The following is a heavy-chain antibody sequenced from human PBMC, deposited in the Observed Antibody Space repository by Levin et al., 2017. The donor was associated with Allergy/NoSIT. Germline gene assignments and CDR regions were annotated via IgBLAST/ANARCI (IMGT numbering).Heavy chain of an antibody. Sequence: GESLKISCAASGFTFSSYSMNWVRQAPGKGLEWVSYISSSSSTIYYADSVKGRFTISRDNAKNSLYLQMNSLRDEDTAVYYCARDALVEPAADLDYWGQGTLVTVSS. CDR3: ARDALVEPAADLDY. CDR1: GFTFSSYS. J-gene: IGHJ4*02. V-gene: IGHV3-48*02. CDR2: ISSSSSTI. D-gene: IGHD2-2*01.